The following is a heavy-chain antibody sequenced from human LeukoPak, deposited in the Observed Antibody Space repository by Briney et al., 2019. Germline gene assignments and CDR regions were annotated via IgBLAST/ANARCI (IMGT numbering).Heavy chain of an antibody. CDR2: INTNTGNP. J-gene: IGHJ5*02. Sequence: ASVKVSCKASGYTFTSYAMNWVRQAPGQGLEWMGWINTNTGNPTYAQGFTGRFVFSLDNSVSTAYLQISSLKAEDTAVYYCARRPYCTNGVCYGELGFDPWGQGTLVTVSS. CDR1: GYTFTSYA. CDR3: ARRPYCTNGVCYGELGFDP. V-gene: IGHV7-4-1*02. D-gene: IGHD2-8*01.